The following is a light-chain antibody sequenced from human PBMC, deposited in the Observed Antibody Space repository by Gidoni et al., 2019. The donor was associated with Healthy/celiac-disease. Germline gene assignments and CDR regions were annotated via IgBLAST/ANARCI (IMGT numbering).Light chain of an antibody. CDR1: QSVSSSY. CDR2: GAS. CDR3: QQYGSSPWT. Sequence: EIVLTQSPGTLSLSPGERATLSCRASQSVSSSYLAWYQQKPGQAPRLLIYGASSGSGTDFTLTISRLEPEDFAVYYCQQYGSSPWTFGQXTKVEIK. J-gene: IGKJ1*01. V-gene: IGKV3-20*01.